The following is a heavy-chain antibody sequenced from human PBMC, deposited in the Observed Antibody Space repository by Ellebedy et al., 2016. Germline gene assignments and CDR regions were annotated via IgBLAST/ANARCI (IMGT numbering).Heavy chain of an antibody. CDR2: INHSGST. CDR1: GGSFSGYY. D-gene: IGHD2-2*01. Sequence: SETLSLTCAVYGGSFSGYYWSWIRQPPGKGLEWIGEINHSGSTNYNPSLKSRVTISVDTSKNQFSLKLSSVTAADTAVYYCARVLRTDIVVVPAAKSHLARMDVWGQGTTVTVSS. CDR3: ARVLRTDIVVVPAAKSHLARMDV. J-gene: IGHJ6*02. V-gene: IGHV4-34*01.